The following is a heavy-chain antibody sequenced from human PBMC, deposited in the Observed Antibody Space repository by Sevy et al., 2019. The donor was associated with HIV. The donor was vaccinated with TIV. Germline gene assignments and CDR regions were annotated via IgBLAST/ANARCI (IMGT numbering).Heavy chain of an antibody. CDR3: ARDRRTLNYYASSGYNYYFDY. Sequence: GGSLRLSCAASGFTFSNYNMNWVRQAPGKGLEWVSSITSSSDYIYEADSVKGRFTISRDNAKNSLYLQMNSLRAEDTAVYYCARDRRTLNYYASSGYNYYFDYWGQGTLVTVSS. D-gene: IGHD3-22*01. V-gene: IGHV3-21*01. CDR2: ITSSSDYI. CDR1: GFTFSNYN. J-gene: IGHJ4*02.